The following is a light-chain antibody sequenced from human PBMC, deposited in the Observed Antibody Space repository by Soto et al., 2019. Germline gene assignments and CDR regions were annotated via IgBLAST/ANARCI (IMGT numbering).Light chain of an antibody. V-gene: IGKV1-5*03. CDR2: KAS. CDR1: QSISSW. Sequence: DIQMTQSPCTLSASVGDRVTITCRASQSISSWLAWYQQRPGKAPKLLIYKASSLESGVPSRFSGSGSGTEFTLTISSLQPDDFATYYCQQYNFYPWTFGQGTKVEIK. J-gene: IGKJ1*01. CDR3: QQYNFYPWT.